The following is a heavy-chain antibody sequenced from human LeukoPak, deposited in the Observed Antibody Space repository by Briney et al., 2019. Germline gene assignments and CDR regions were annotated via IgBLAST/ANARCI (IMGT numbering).Heavy chain of an antibody. J-gene: IGHJ6*02. CDR1: GFSLRSRGMW. CDR3: ARSRDSSYYGLDV. D-gene: IGHD6-13*01. CDR2: IDWEDNK. V-gene: IGHV2-70*11. Sequence: GPALIHPSHTLTLTCTFSGFSLRSRGMWVTWIRQPQGKALEWLTRIDWEDNKYYSTSLRTRLTISKDTYKNQVVVTMANMDPVDTATYYCARSRDSSYYGLDVWGQGTTVTVSS.